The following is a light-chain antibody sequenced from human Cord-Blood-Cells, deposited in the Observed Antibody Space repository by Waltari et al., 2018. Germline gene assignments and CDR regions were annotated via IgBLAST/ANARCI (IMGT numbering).Light chain of an antibody. CDR3: QQRET. J-gene: IGKJ1*01. V-gene: IGKV1-39*01. CDR1: QSISSY. CDR2: AAS. Sequence: DIQMTQSPSSLSASVGDRFTITCRASQSISSYLNWYQQKPGKAPKLLIYAASSLQSGVPSRFSGSGSGTDFTLTISSLQPEDFATYYCQQRETFGQGTKVEIK.